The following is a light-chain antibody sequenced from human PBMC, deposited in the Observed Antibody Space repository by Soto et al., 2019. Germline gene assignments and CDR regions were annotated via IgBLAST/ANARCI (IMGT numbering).Light chain of an antibody. J-gene: IGKJ1*01. CDR1: QSISTY. Sequence: DIQMTQSPSSLSASVGDRVTITCRASQSISTYLNWYQQKPGKAPNLLIYAASTLQSGVPSRFSGSGAGTGFTLTISSLQPEDFATYYCQQSYMTPWTFGQGTKVDIK. V-gene: IGKV1-39*01. CDR2: AAS. CDR3: QQSYMTPWT.